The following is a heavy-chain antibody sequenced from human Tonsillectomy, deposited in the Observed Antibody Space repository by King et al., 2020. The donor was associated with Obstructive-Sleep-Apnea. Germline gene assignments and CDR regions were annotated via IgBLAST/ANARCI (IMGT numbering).Heavy chain of an antibody. J-gene: IGHJ4*02. V-gene: IGHV4-34*01. CDR3: ARLRAGQGSNAFDY. CDR1: GESFSGCY. Sequence: HVQLQQWGPGLLKPSETLSLTCAVYGESFSGCYCTGLRQPPRKGVEWIGEINNRGSTIYSPPLKGRVTISVDTSKNQFSLNRCSVTAADTVVYYGARLRAGQGSNAFDYWGQRTLVTVSS. CDR2: INNRGST. D-gene: IGHD1-26*01.